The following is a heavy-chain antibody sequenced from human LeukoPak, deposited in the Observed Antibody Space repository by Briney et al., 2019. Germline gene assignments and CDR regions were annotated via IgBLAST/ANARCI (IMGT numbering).Heavy chain of an antibody. CDR2: ISGSGGST. CDR1: GFTFSSYA. V-gene: IGHV3-23*01. CDR3: AKVPYDILTGYGIHYFDY. D-gene: IGHD3-9*01. Sequence: GGSLRLSCAASGFTFSSYAMSWVRQAPGKGLEWVSAISGSGGSTYYADSVEGRFTISRDNSKNTLYLQMNSLRAEDTAVYYCAKVPYDILTGYGIHYFDYWGQGTLVTVSS. J-gene: IGHJ4*02.